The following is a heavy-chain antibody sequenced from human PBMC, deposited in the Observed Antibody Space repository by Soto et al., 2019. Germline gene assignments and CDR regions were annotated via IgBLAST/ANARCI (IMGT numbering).Heavy chain of an antibody. V-gene: IGHV3-23*01. Sequence: EVQLLESGGGLVQPGGSLRLSCAASGFTFSSYAMSWVRQAPGKGLEWVSAISGSGGSTYYADSVKGRFTISRDNSKNTLYLQMNSLRAEDTAVYYCANNFRSGLLWFGELGGFDYWGQGTLVTVSS. J-gene: IGHJ4*02. CDR2: ISGSGGST. D-gene: IGHD3-10*01. CDR3: ANNFRSGLLWFGELGGFDY. CDR1: GFTFSSYA.